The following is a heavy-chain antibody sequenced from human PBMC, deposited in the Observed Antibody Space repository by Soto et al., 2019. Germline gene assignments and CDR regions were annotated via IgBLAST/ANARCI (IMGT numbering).Heavy chain of an antibody. J-gene: IGHJ3*02. CDR2: MNPNSGNT. CDR3: ARVLPTDRAVAGIYAFDI. Sequence: QVQLVQSGAEVKKPGASVKVSCKASGYTFTSYDINWVRQATGKGREWVGWMNPNSGNTGYAQKFQGRVTMTRYTSISTAYMELSSLRSEDTAVYYCARVLPTDRAVAGIYAFDIWGQGTMVTVSS. CDR1: GYTFTSYD. V-gene: IGHV1-8*01. D-gene: IGHD6-19*01.